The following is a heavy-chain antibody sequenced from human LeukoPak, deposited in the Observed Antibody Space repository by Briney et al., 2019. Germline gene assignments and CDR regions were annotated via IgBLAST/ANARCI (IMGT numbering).Heavy chain of an antibody. CDR1: GFTFSSYA. Sequence: GRSLRLSCAASGFTFSSYAMHWVRQAPGKGLEWVAVISYDGSNKYYADSVKGRFTSSRDNSKNTLYLQMNSLRAEETAVYYCAREVMVGATIDHWGQRTLVTVSS. CDR3: AREVMVGATIDH. CDR2: ISYDGSNK. D-gene: IGHD1-26*01. J-gene: IGHJ4*02. V-gene: IGHV3-30*04.